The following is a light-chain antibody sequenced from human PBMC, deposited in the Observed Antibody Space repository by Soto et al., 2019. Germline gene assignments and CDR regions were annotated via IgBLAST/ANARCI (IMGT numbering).Light chain of an antibody. V-gene: IGLV2-11*01. CDR3: CSYAGSYTYV. CDR1: TSDVGGYNY. CDR2: DVN. J-gene: IGLJ1*01. Sequence: QSVLTQPRSVSGSPGQSVTISCTVTTSDVGGYNYVSWYQHHPGKAPKLMIYDVNKRPSGVPDRFSGSKSGNTASLTISGLQAEDESDYYCCSYAGSYTYVFGTGTKVTVL.